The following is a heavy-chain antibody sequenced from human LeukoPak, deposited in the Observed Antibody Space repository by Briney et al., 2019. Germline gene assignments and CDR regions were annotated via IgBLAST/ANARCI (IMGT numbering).Heavy chain of an antibody. Sequence: AAVTVSCKASGYSFNKFGITWVRQAPGQGLEWMGWISVYNGNTKYAQKYQGRVTMTTDTSTSTAYMEMTNLRSDDTAVYYCARAFVVVVDGNLALEWFDPWGQGTLVIVSS. D-gene: IGHD2-15*01. CDR2: ISVYNGNT. V-gene: IGHV1-18*01. CDR3: ARAFVVVVDGNLALEWFDP. CDR1: GYSFNKFG. J-gene: IGHJ5*02.